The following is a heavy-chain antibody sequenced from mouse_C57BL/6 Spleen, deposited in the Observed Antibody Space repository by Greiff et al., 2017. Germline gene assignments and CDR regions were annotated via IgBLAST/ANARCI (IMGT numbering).Heavy chain of an antibody. J-gene: IGHJ4*01. CDR2: IDPSDSYT. CDR3: ARRHDGYYSMDY. Sequence: VQLQQPGAELVMPGASVKLSCKASGYTFTSYWMHWVKQRPGQGLEWIGEIDPSDSYTNYNQKFKGKSTLTVDKSSSTAYMQLSSLTSEDSAVYYCARRHDGYYSMDYWGQGTSVTVSS. V-gene: IGHV1-69*01. CDR1: GYTFTSYW. D-gene: IGHD2-3*01.